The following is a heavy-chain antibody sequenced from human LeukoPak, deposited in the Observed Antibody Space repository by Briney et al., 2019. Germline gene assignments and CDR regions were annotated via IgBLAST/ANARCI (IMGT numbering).Heavy chain of an antibody. Sequence: GGSLRLSCAASGFTFSSYGMHWVRQAPGKGLEWVAVISYDGSNKYYADSVKGRFTISRDNSKNTLYLQMSSLRAEDTATFYCAKYYYDSGGRGNDAFDVWGQGTLVTVSS. V-gene: IGHV3-30*18. CDR2: ISYDGSNK. CDR3: AKYYYDSGGRGNDAFDV. CDR1: GFTFSSYG. J-gene: IGHJ3*01. D-gene: IGHD3-22*01.